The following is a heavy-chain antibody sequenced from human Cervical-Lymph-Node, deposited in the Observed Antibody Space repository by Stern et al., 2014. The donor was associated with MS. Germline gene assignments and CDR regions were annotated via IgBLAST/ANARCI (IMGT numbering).Heavy chain of an antibody. J-gene: IGHJ6*02. CDR1: GDTFINFG. CDR3: ARDNDDNGMDV. D-gene: IGHD1-1*01. Sequence: VQLVESGAEVKKPGSSVKVSCTASGDTFINFGISWVRQAPGQGLEWMGGIIPMFGTTGYVQKFQGRVSISADESATTVYMELSSLRSEDTAVYYCARDNDDNGMDVWGQGTTVTVSS. CDR2: IIPMFGTT. V-gene: IGHV1-69*01.